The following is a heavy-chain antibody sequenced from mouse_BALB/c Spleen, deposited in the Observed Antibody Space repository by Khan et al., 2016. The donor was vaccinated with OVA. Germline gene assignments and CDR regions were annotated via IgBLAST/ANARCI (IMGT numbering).Heavy chain of an antibody. V-gene: IGHV1S135*01. CDR1: GYSFTSYY. D-gene: IGHD2-2*01. CDR3: ARHGYVAWFAY. Sequence: LEVSGPELMKPGASVKISCKASGYSFTSYYIHWMKQSHGKSLEWIGYIDPFNGGTTYNQKFKGKATLTVDKSSSTAYMHLSSLTSEDSAVYYCARHGYVAWFAYWGQGTLVTVSA. J-gene: IGHJ3*01. CDR2: IDPFNGGT.